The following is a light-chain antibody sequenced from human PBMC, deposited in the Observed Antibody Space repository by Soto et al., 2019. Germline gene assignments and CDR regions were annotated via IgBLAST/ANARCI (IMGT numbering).Light chain of an antibody. J-gene: IGKJ1*01. Sequence: EIVMTQSPLSLTVTPGEPASISCKSSQSLQHNNGNTLLDWYMQKPGQSPQLLIYLASRRAPGAPDKVAGSGSGTVFALRINTVEAEDAGIYSCMQGLQTPRTFGQGTKLEI. CDR3: MQGLQTPRT. V-gene: IGKV2-28*01. CDR2: LAS. CDR1: QSLQHNNGNTL.